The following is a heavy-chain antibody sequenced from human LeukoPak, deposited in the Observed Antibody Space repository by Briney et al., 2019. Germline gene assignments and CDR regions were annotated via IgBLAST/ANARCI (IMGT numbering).Heavy chain of an antibody. CDR3: ARSLSSAWYAYDY. CDR2: IYYSGST. D-gene: IGHD6-19*01. CDR1: GGSISSNY. V-gene: IGHV4-59*01. J-gene: IGHJ4*02. Sequence: SETLSLTCTVSGGSISSNYWSWIRQPPGKGLEWIGYIYYSGSTNYNPSLKSRVTVSVDTSKNQFSLKLNSVTAADTAVYYCARSLSSAWYAYDYWGQETLVTVSS.